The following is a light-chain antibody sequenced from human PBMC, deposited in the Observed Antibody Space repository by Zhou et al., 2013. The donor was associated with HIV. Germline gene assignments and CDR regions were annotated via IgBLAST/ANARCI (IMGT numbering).Light chain of an antibody. CDR2: AAS. J-gene: IGKJ5*01. V-gene: IGKV1-9*01. CDR3: QQSYSTIT. CDR1: QGISTY. Sequence: DIQMTQSPYTLSASVGDRVTITCRASQGISTYLAWYQQKPGRAPKLLIYAASTLHSGVPSRFSGSGSGTDFSLTISSLQPEDFATYYCQQSYSTITFGQGTRLEIK.